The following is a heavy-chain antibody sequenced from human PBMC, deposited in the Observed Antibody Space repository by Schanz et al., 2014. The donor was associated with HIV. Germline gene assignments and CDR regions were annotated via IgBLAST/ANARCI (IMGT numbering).Heavy chain of an antibody. D-gene: IGHD4-17*01. J-gene: IGHJ4*02. CDR3: ARAPMTTVTTGLGY. Sequence: VQLVESGGGLVKPWGSLRLSCAASGFTFSKYGVHWVRQAPGKGLEWVAVTSYVANNEKYADSLKGRFTISRDNAKNSLYLQMNSLRAEDTAVYYCARAPMTTVTTGLGYWGQGTLVTVSS. V-gene: IGHV3-30*03. CDR1: GFTFSKYG. CDR2: TSYVANNE.